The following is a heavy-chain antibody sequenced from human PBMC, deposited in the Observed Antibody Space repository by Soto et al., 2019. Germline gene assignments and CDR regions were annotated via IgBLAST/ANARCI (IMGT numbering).Heavy chain of an antibody. J-gene: IGHJ4*02. CDR3: AKGSAAARPYYFDY. Sequence: GGSLRLSCAASGFTFSSYSMNWVRQAPGKGLEWVSSISSRSSYIYYADSVKGRFTISRDNSKNTLSLQMSGLRAEDTAVYYCAKGSAAARPYYFDYWGQGALVTVSS. V-gene: IGHV3-21*04. D-gene: IGHD6-13*01. CDR1: GFTFSSYS. CDR2: ISSRSSYI.